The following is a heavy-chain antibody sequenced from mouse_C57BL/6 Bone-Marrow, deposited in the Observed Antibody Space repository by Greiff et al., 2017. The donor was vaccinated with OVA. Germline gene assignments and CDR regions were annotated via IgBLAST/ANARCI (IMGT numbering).Heavy chain of an antibody. V-gene: IGHV1-69*01. CDR2: IDPSDSYT. CDR3: ARNAPLFDY. J-gene: IGHJ2*01. CDR1: GYTFTSYW. Sequence: VQLQQPGAELVMPGASVKLSCKASGYTFTSYWMHWVKQRPGQGLEWIGEIDPSDSYTNYNQKFKGKSTLTVDKSSSTAYMQLSSLTSGDSAVYYCARNAPLFDYWGQGTTLTVSS.